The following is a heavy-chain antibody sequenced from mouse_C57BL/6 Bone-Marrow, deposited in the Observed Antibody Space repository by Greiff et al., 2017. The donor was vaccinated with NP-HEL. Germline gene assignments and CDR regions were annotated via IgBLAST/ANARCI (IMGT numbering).Heavy chain of an antibody. D-gene: IGHD2-2*01. CDR3: ARCGYDGELDY. CDR1: GYTFTDYY. V-gene: IGHV1-76*01. CDR2: IYPGSGNT. Sequence: QVQLQQSGAELVRSGASVKLSCKASGYTFTDYYINWVKQRPGQGLEWIARIYPGSGNTYYNEKFKGKATLTSEKSSSTAYMQLSSLTSEDSAVYFCARCGYDGELDYWGQGTSVTVSS. J-gene: IGHJ4*01.